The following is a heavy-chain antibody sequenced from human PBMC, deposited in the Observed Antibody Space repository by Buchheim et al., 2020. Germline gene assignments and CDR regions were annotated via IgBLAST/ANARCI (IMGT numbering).Heavy chain of an antibody. V-gene: IGHV3-15*01. CDR3: ATDTV. J-gene: IGHJ4*02. Sequence: EVQLVESGGGLVKPGGSLRLSCATSGFTFTDAWMTWVRQAPGKGLEWLGRIKRETDGGTTDYAASVQGRFTISRDDSKNMLYLQMNSLRSEDTAVYYCATDTVWGQGTL. CDR2: IKRETDGGTT. CDR1: GFTFTDAW. D-gene: IGHD4-17*01.